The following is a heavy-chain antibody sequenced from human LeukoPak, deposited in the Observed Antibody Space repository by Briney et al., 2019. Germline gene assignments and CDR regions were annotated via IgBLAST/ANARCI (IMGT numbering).Heavy chain of an antibody. D-gene: IGHD6-13*01. CDR1: GFTLSSYA. CDR3: ARRNPGYSSSWYFNDY. CDR2: ISSNFSYI. J-gene: IGHJ4*02. V-gene: IGHV3-21*01. Sequence: GGTLRLSCAASGFTLSSYAMSWVRQAPGKGLEWVSSISSNFSYIHYADSVKGRFTISRDNAKNSLYLQMSSLRAEDTAVYYCARRNPGYSSSWYFNDYWGQGTLVTVSS.